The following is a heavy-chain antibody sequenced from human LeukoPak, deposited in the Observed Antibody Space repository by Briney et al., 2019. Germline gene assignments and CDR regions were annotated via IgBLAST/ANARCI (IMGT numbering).Heavy chain of an antibody. CDR2: ISGSGGST. Sequence: GGSLRLSCAASGFSFSTHWMHWVRQAPGKGLEWVSAISGSGGSTYYADSVKGRFTISRDNSKNTLYLQMNSLRAEDTAVYYCAKSPSSSWYTGCDWGQGTLVTVSS. D-gene: IGHD6-13*01. CDR1: GFSFSTHW. CDR3: AKSPSSSWYTGCD. V-gene: IGHV3-23*01. J-gene: IGHJ4*02.